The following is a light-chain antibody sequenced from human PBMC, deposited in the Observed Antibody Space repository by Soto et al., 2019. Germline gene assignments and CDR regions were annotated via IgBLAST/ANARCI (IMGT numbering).Light chain of an antibody. V-gene: IGKV4-1*01. J-gene: IGKJ5*01. CDR2: WAS. CDR3: QQYYSTYVT. CDR1: QSVFYSSNNKNY. Sequence: DIVMTQSPDSLDVSLGERATINCKSSQSVFYSSNNKNYLAWYQQKPGQPPKLLIYWASTRESGVPDRFSGSGSGTDFTLTISSLQAEDVAVYYCQQYYSTYVTFGQGTRLEIK.